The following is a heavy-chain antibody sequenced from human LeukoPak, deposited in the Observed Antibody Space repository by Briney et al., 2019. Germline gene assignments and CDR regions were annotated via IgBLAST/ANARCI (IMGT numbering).Heavy chain of an antibody. D-gene: IGHD3-10*01. V-gene: IGHV4-61*05. CDR2: IYYSGST. CDR1: GGSISSSSYY. Sequence: SETLSLTCTVSGGSISSSSYYWGWIRQPPGKGLEWIGYIYYSGSTNYNPSLKSRVTISVATSKNQFSLKLSSVTAADTAVYYCARRPLGQQSYSYVSGSYRYREVSAFDIWGQGTMVTVSS. J-gene: IGHJ3*02. CDR3: ARRPLGQQSYSYVSGSYRYREVSAFDI.